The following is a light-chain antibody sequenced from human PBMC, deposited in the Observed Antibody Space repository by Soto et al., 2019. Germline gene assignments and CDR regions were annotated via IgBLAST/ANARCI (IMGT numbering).Light chain of an antibody. J-gene: IGKJ1*01. V-gene: IGKV1-27*01. CDR2: VAS. CDR1: QGISNS. CDR3: QKYNSAPWT. Sequence: DVQMTQSPSSLSASVGDRVTITCRASQGISNSLAWYQQIPGKVPKLLIYVASTLQSGVPSRFSGSGSGTDFTLTISSLQPEDVATYYCQKYNSAPWTFGQGTKVEIK.